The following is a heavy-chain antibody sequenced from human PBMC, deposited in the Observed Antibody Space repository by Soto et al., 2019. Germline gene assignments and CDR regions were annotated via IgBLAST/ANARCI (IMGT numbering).Heavy chain of an antibody. Sequence: EVQLLESGGGLVQPGGSLRLSCAASGFTFSSYAMSWVRQAPGKGLEWVSAISGSGGSTYYADSVKGRFTISRDNSKNTLYLQMNSLRAEDTAVYYCAKDSDPYYDFWSGYYLNWFDPWGQGTLVTVSS. CDR2: ISGSGGST. CDR1: GFTFSSYA. V-gene: IGHV3-23*01. D-gene: IGHD3-3*01. CDR3: AKDSDPYYDFWSGYYLNWFDP. J-gene: IGHJ5*02.